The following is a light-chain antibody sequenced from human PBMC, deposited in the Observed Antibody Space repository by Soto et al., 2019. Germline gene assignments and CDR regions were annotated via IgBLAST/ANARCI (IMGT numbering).Light chain of an antibody. CDR2: AAS. CDR1: QGISNY. V-gene: IGKV1-27*01. J-gene: IGKJ1*01. Sequence: DIQMTQSPSSLSASVGDRVTITCRASQGISNYLAWYQQKPGKVPKLLIYAASTLHSGVASRFSGSGSGTEFTLTISSLQPEDVATYYCQKYNSAPWTFGQGTKVEIK. CDR3: QKYNSAPWT.